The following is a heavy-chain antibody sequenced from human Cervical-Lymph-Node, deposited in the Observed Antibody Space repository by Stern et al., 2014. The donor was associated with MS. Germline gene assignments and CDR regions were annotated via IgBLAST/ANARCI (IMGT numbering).Heavy chain of an antibody. J-gene: IGHJ4*01. CDR3: TRGRGTLLYLH. CDR1: GYNFIDYY. D-gene: IGHD2-15*01. CDR2: INPHTGDT. V-gene: IGHV1-2*02. Sequence: VQLVQSGAALRKPGASVEVSCEASGYNFIDYYIHWVRQAPGQGLEWVGWINPHTGDTRYAQKFLGRVAMTRDTSINTAYLELNSLTSDDTAFYYCTRGRGTLLYLHWGHGTLITVSS.